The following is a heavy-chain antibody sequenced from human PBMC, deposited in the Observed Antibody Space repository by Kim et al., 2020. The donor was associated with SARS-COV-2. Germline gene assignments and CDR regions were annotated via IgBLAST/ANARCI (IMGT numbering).Heavy chain of an antibody. CDR1: GGTFSSYA. Sequence: SVKVSCKASGGTFSSYAISWVRQAPGQGLEWMGGIIPIFGTANYAQKFQGRVTITADESTSTAYMELSSLRSEDTAVYYCARRGADSGSRRLAKDYYYGMDVWGQGTTVTVSS. CDR2: IIPIFGTA. D-gene: IGHD5-12*01. V-gene: IGHV1-69*13. CDR3: ARRGADSGSRRLAKDYYYGMDV. J-gene: IGHJ6*02.